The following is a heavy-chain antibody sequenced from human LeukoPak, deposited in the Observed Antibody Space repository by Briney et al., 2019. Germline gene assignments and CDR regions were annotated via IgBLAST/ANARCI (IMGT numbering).Heavy chain of an antibody. V-gene: IGHV4-59*01. CDR1: GGSISSYY. J-gene: IGHJ4*02. D-gene: IGHD3-3*01. Sequence: SETLSLTCTVSGGSISSYYWSWIRQPPGKGLEWIGYIYYSGSTNYNPSLKSRVTISVDTSKNQFSLKLSSVTAADTAVYCCARSHYDFWSGSGMFDYWGQGTLVTVSS. CDR2: IYYSGST. CDR3: ARSHYDFWSGSGMFDY.